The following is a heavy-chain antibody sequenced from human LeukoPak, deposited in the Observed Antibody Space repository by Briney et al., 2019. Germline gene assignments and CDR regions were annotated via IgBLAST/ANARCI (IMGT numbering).Heavy chain of an antibody. CDR3: ARTSITIFGVVLLDAFDI. V-gene: IGHV4-59*01. Sequence: PSETLSLTCTVSGGSISSYYWGWIRQPPGKGLEWIGYIYYSGSTNYNPSLKSRVTISVDTSKNQFSLKLSSVTAADTAVYYCARTSITIFGVVLLDAFDIWGQGTMVTVSS. D-gene: IGHD3-3*01. J-gene: IGHJ3*02. CDR2: IYYSGST. CDR1: GGSISSYY.